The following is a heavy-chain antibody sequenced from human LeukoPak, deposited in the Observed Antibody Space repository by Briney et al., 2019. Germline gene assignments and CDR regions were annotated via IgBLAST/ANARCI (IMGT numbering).Heavy chain of an antibody. Sequence: PSETLSLTCTVSGYSISSGYYWGWIRQPPGKGLEWIGSIYHSGSTYYNPSLKSRVTISVDTSKNQFSLKLSSVTAADTAVYYCARSRGGFGDYGSWFDPWGQGTLVTVSS. D-gene: IGHD4-17*01. V-gene: IGHV4-38-2*02. J-gene: IGHJ5*02. CDR1: GYSISSGYY. CDR3: ARSRGGFGDYGSWFDP. CDR2: IYHSGST.